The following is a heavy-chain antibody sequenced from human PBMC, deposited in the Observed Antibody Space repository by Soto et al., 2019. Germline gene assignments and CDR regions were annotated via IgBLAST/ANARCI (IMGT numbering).Heavy chain of an antibody. Sequence: GGSLRLSCAASGFTFSSYDMHWVRQATGKGLECVSAIGTAADTYYPGSVKGRFTISRENAKNSLYLQMNSLRAGDTAVYYCARCYGSVYGMDVWGQGTTVTVSS. CDR2: IGTAADT. CDR1: GFTFSSYD. CDR3: ARCYGSVYGMDV. V-gene: IGHV3-13*01. J-gene: IGHJ6*02. D-gene: IGHD3-10*01.